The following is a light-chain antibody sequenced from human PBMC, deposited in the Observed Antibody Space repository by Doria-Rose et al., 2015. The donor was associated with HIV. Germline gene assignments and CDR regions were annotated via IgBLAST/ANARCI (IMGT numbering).Light chain of an antibody. CDR3: QQYDSFSLT. V-gene: IGKV1-5*03. Sequence: VGDRVTITCRASQSISSWLAWYQQKPGRAPELLIYQASTLESGVPSRFSGSGSGTELTLTISSLQPDDFATYFCQQYDSFSLTFGGGTRVEIK. J-gene: IGKJ4*01. CDR1: QSISSW. CDR2: QAS.